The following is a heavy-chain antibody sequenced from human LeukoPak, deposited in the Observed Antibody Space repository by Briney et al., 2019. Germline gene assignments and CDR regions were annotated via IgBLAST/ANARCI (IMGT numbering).Heavy chain of an antibody. D-gene: IGHD3-22*01. Sequence: GGSLRLSCVVSGFTFSGSAVHWVRQASGKGLEWVGRLRSKANNYATAYAASVKGRFTISRDDSKNTAYLQMNSLKTEDTAVYYCTGDNFDSSVKFDYWGQGTLVTVSS. V-gene: IGHV3-73*01. J-gene: IGHJ4*02. CDR1: GFTFSGSA. CDR3: TGDNFDSSVKFDY. CDR2: LRSKANNYAT.